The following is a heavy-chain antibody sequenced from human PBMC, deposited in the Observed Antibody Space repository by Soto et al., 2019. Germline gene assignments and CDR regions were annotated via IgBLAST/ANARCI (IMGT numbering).Heavy chain of an antibody. CDR3: ARIQNWFDP. CDR2: IYYSGST. J-gene: IGHJ5*02. V-gene: IGHV4-59*12. CDR1: VGSISTYY. Sequence: SETLSLTCTVSVGSISTYYWSWIRQPPGKGLEWIGYIYYSGSTNYNPSLKSRVTISVDTSKNQFSLKLSSVTAADTAVYYCARIQNWFDPWGQGTLVTVSS. D-gene: IGHD5-18*01.